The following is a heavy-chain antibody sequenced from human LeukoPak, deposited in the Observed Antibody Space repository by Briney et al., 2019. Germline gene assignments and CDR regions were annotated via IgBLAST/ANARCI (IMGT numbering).Heavy chain of an antibody. CDR1: GDSISSTNYY. CDR3: ARPPYCSGGSCFSGGYWYFDL. CDR2: VYYSGST. J-gene: IGHJ2*01. V-gene: IGHV4-39*01. D-gene: IGHD2-15*01. Sequence: PSETLSLTCTVSGDSISSTNYYWGRIRQFPGKGLEWIGSVYYSGSTYYNPSLKSRVTISVDTSKNQFSLKLSSVTAADTAVYYCARPPYCSGGSCFSGGYWYFDLWGRGTLVTVSS.